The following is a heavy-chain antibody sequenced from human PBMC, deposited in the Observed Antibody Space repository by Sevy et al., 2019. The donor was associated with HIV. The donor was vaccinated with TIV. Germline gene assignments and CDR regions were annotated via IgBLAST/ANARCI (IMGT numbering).Heavy chain of an antibody. V-gene: IGHV3-21*01. CDR3: ARDGGCSSTSCLLYFDS. CDR1: GFTFSDYY. J-gene: IGHJ4*02. Sequence: GGSLRLSCAASGFTFSDYYMNWVRQAPGKGLEWVSSISSRSSYIHYADSVRGRFTISRDNAKNSPYLQMNSLRVDDTAVYFCARDGGCSSTSCLLYFDSWGQGAPVTVSS. CDR2: ISSRSSYI. D-gene: IGHD2-2*01.